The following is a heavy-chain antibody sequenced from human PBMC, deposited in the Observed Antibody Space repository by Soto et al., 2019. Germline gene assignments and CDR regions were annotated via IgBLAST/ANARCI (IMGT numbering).Heavy chain of an antibody. CDR2: ISSSSSYI. CDR1: GFTFSSYS. CDR3: ARPYDSSGYYPVCAFDI. Sequence: PGGSLRLSCAASGFTFSSYSMNWVRQAPGKGLEWVSSISSSSSYIYYADSVKGRFTISRDNAKNSLYLQMNSLRAEDTAVYYCARPYDSSGYYPVCAFDIWGQGTMVTVSS. V-gene: IGHV3-21*01. J-gene: IGHJ3*02. D-gene: IGHD3-22*01.